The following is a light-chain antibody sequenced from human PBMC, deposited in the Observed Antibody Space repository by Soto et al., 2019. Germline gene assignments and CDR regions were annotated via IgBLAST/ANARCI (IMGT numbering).Light chain of an antibody. Sequence: QSALTQPPSASGSPGQSVTISCTGTSSDVGGYNYVSWYQHLPGKAPKLMIYEVTKRPSGVPDRFSGSKSGNTAALTVSGLQAEDEADYYCASPAGSLNFDILFGGGTKLTVL. V-gene: IGLV2-8*01. CDR3: ASPAGSLNFDIL. CDR2: EVT. J-gene: IGLJ2*01. CDR1: SSDVGGYNY.